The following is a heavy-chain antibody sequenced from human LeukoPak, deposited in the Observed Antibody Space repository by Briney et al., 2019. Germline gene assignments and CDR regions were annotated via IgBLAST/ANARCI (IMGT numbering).Heavy chain of an antibody. J-gene: IGHJ6*03. Sequence: GSLRLSCAASGFTFSSYSMNWVRQAPGKGLEWVSSISSSSSYIYYADSVKGRFTISRDNAKNSLYLQMNSLRAEDTAVYYCARDLGRVTIYYMDVWGKGTTVTVSS. CDR3: ARDLGRVTIYYMDV. CDR1: GFTFSSYS. CDR2: ISSSSSYI. V-gene: IGHV3-21*01. D-gene: IGHD3-3*01.